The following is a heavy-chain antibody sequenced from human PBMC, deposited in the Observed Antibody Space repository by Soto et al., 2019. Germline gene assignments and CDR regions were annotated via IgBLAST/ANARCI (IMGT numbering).Heavy chain of an antibody. D-gene: IGHD6-19*01. CDR1: GGTFSSYT. V-gene: IGHV1-69*02. CDR3: ARFESDMYSSGWTNNWFDP. Sequence: QVQLVQSGAEVKKPGSSVKVSCKASGGTFSSYTISWVRQAPGQGLEWMGRIIPILGIANYAQKFQGRVTITADKSTSTAYMELSSLRSEDTAVYYCARFESDMYSSGWTNNWFDPWGQGTLVTVSS. CDR2: IIPILGIA. J-gene: IGHJ5*02.